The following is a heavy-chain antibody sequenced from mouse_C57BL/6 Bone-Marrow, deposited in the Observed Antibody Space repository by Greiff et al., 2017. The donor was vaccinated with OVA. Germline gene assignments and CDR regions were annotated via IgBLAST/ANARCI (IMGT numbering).Heavy chain of an antibody. D-gene: IGHD2-3*01. CDR2: IYPRSGNT. Sequence: VKVVESGAELARPGASVKLSCKASGYTFTSYGISWVKQRTGQGLEWIGEIYPRSGNTYYNEKFKGKATLTADKSSSTAYMELRSLTSEDSAVYVCAREDGYYPWYFDVWGTGTTVTVSS. V-gene: IGHV1-81*01. J-gene: IGHJ1*03. CDR3: AREDGYYPWYFDV. CDR1: GYTFTSYG.